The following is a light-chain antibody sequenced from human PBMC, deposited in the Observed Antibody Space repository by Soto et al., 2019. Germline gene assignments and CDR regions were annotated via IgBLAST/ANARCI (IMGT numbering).Light chain of an antibody. CDR3: QQSYS. J-gene: IGKJ4*01. CDR1: QSISSY. CDR2: AAS. Sequence: DIQMTHSPSSLSASVGDRVTITCRASQSISSYLNWYQQKPGKAPKLLIYAASSLQSGVPSRFSGTGSGTDFTLTINSLQPEDFATYYCQQSYSFGGGTKVDIK. V-gene: IGKV1-39*01.